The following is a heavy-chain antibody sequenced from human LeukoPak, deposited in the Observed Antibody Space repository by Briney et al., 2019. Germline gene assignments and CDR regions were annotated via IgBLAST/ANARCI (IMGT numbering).Heavy chain of an antibody. D-gene: IGHD2-8*01. J-gene: IGHJ4*02. V-gene: IGHV3-74*01. CDR1: GYTFSSYW. CDR3: GREIRGSVY. Sequence: GGPLRLLCAASGYTFSSYWMHWVRQAPGKGLVWVSHINSDGSITIYADSVRGRFTISRDNAKNTLYLQMNSLRAEDTAVYYCGREIRGSVYWGQRNLVTVSS. CDR2: INSDGSIT.